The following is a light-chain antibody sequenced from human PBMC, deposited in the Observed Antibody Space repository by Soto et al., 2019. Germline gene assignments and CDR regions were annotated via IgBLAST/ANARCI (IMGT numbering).Light chain of an antibody. CDR2: EIS. J-gene: IGLJ2*01. CDR3: SSFRSDNTLV. CDR1: NSDIGDYNY. V-gene: IGLV2-14*01. Sequence: QSALTQPASVSGSPGQSITISCTGTNSDIGDYNYVSWYQQYPDTAPTLIIFEISSRLSGVSDRFSGSKSGNTASLTISGRQPEDEAHYYCSSFRSDNTLVFGGGTKVTVL.